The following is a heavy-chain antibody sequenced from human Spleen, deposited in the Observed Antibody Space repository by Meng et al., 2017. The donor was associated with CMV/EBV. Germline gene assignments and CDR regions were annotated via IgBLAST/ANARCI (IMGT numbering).Heavy chain of an antibody. Sequence: QVQLQQGGAGLLKPSETLSLPCAVYGGSFSGYYWSWIRQPPGKGLEWIGEINHSGSTNYNPSLKSRVTISVDTSKNQFSLKLSSVTAADTAVYYCASNLMTTVVINYWGQGTLVTVSS. D-gene: IGHD4-23*01. V-gene: IGHV4-34*01. CDR3: ASNLMTTVVINY. J-gene: IGHJ4*02. CDR2: INHSGST. CDR1: GGSFSGYY.